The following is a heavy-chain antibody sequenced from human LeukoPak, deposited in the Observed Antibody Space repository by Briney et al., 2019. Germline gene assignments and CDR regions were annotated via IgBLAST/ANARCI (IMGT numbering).Heavy chain of an antibody. D-gene: IGHD3-16*01. CDR1: GFTFRRCG. J-gene: IGHJ4*02. CDR3: AKDRRLEYKYAYGRFRPSYY. CDR2: ISFDRTKI. V-gene: IGHV3-30*18. Sequence: GGSLRLSCAASGFTFRRCGMHWVRQALGKGLEWVALISFDRTKIFYADSVKGRFTISRDNSKNTLYLQMNSLGAEDTAVYYCAKDRRLEYKYAYGRFRPSYYWGQGTLVTVSS.